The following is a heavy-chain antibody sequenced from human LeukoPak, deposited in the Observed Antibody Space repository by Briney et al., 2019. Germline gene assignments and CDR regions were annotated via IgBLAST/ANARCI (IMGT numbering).Heavy chain of an antibody. V-gene: IGHV4-31*01. Sequence: SHTLSLTCTVSGGSISSGGYYWSWIRQHPGKGLEWIWNIYYSGSTYYNPSLKSPVTISVDTSKNQFSLKLSSVTAADTAVYYCARDRVATRGSYYGMDVWGQGTTVTVSS. CDR2: IYYSGST. CDR1: GGSISSGGYY. J-gene: IGHJ6*02. D-gene: IGHD3-10*01. CDR3: ARDRVATRGSYYGMDV.